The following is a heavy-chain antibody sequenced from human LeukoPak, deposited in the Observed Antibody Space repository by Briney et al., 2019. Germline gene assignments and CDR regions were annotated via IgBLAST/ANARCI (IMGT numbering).Heavy chain of an antibody. CDR1: GYTFTSYG. CDR3: EREELYGSGSQTPDY. D-gene: IGHD3-10*01. CDR2: ISAYNGNT. J-gene: IGHJ4*02. Sequence: GASVKVSCKASGYTFTSYGISWVRQAPGQGLEWMGWISAYNGNTNYAQKLQGRVTMTTDTSTSTAYMELRSLRSDDTAVYYCEREELYGSGSQTPDYWGQGTLVTVSS. V-gene: IGHV1-18*04.